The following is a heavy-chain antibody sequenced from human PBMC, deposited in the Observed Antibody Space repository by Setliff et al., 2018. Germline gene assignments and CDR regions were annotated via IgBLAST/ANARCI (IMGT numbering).Heavy chain of an antibody. CDR1: SYSISTNYY. Sequence: PSETLSLTCAVSSYSISTNYYWGWIRQPPGKGLEWIGSIYHSGSTYYNPSLKSRVTISVDTSKNQFSLKLTSVTAADTAVYYCARVGAVNYDFDSWGQGTLATVSS. CDR2: IYHSGST. CDR3: ARVGAVNYDFDS. D-gene: IGHD3-10*01. V-gene: IGHV4-38-2*01. J-gene: IGHJ4*02.